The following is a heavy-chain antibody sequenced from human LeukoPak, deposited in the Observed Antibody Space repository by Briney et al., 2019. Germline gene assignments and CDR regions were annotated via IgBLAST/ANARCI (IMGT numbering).Heavy chain of an antibody. V-gene: IGHV1-46*01. CDR2: INPSGGST. Sequence: ASVKVSCKASGYTFTSYYMHWVRQAPGQGLEWMGIINPSGGSTSYAQKFQGRVTMTRDTSTSTVYMELSSLRSEDTAVYYCARGAAGGLLIEDYFDYWGQGTLVTVSS. CDR3: ARGAAGGLLIEDYFDY. D-gene: IGHD1-26*01. J-gene: IGHJ4*02. CDR1: GYTFTSYY.